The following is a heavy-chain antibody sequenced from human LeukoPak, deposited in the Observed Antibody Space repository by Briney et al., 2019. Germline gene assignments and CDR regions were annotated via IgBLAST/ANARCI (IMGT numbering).Heavy chain of an antibody. Sequence: ASVKVSCKASGYTFTSYYMHWGRQAPGPGLEWMGWINPNSGGTNYAQKFQGRVTMTRDTSISTAYMELSRLRSDDTVVYYCARAASIAARYYYYYGMDVWGQGTTVTVSS. CDR3: ARAASIAARYYYYYGMDV. CDR1: GYTFTSYY. CDR2: INPNSGGT. D-gene: IGHD6-6*01. V-gene: IGHV1-2*02. J-gene: IGHJ6*02.